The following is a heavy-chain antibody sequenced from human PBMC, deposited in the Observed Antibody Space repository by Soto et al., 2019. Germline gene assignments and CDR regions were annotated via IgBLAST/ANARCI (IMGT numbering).Heavy chain of an antibody. V-gene: IGHV4-31*03. CDR3: ARAWGGYFDY. CDR2: IYYSGST. D-gene: IGHD3-16*01. Sequence: QVQLQESGPGLVKPSQTLSLTCTVSGGSISSGGYYWSWIRRHPGKGPGWIGYIYYSGSTYYNPSLKSRVTISVDTPKNQFSLKLSSVTAADTAVYSCARAWGGYFDYGGQGTLVTVSS. J-gene: IGHJ4*02. CDR1: GGSISSGGYY.